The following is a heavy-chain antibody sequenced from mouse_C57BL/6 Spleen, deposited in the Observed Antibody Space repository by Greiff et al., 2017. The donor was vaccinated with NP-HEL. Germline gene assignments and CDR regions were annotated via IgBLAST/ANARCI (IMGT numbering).Heavy chain of an antibody. CDR3: ARRGLYGSSYGYFDY. CDR2: IYPRSGNT. V-gene: IGHV1-81*01. J-gene: IGHJ2*01. Sequence: QVQLQQSGAELARPGASVKLSCKASGYTFTSYGISWVKQRTGQGLEWIGEIYPRSGNTYYNEKFKGKATLTADKSSSTAYMELRSLTSEDSAGYFCARRGLYGSSYGYFDYWGQGTTLTVSS. CDR1: GYTFTSYG. D-gene: IGHD1-1*01.